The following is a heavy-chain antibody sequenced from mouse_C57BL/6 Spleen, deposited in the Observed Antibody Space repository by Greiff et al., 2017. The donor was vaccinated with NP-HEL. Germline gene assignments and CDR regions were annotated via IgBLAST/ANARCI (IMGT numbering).Heavy chain of an antibody. V-gene: IGHV3-6*01. D-gene: IGHD1-1*01. CDR2: ISYDGSN. J-gene: IGHJ3*01. CDR3: ARDRGDVSSFAY. CDR1: GYSITSGYY. Sequence: EVQLQQSGPGLVKPSQSLSLTCSVTGYSITSGYYWNWIRQFPGKKLEWMGYISYDGSNNYNPSLKKRITITRDTSKNQFFRKLNSVTTEDTATYYCARDRGDVSSFAYWGQGTLVTVSA.